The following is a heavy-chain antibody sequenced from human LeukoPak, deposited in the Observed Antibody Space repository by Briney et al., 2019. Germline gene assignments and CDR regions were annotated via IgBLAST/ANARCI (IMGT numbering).Heavy chain of an antibody. V-gene: IGHV3-30*02. CDR2: IRYDGSNK. CDR3: AKEGYSYDTTDYYFDY. D-gene: IGHD5-18*01. CDR1: GFTFSSYG. J-gene: IGHJ4*02. Sequence: GGSLRLSCAASGFTFSSYGMHWVRQGPGKGLEWVAFIRYDGSNKYYADSVEGRFTISRDNSKNTLYLQMNSLRAEDTAVYYCAKEGYSYDTTDYYFDYWGQGTLLTVSS.